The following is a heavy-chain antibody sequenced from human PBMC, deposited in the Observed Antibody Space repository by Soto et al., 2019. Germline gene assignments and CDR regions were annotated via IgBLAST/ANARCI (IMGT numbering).Heavy chain of an antibody. CDR3: ARLREHYYYYGMDV. Sequence: EXLKIYCKCSGYXFTSYLLVWVRHMPGKGLEWMGIIYPGYSDTRYSPSFQGQVTISADKSISNAYLQWSRLKASDTAMYYCARLREHYYYYGMDVWGQGTTVTVS. CDR1: GYXFTSYL. J-gene: IGHJ6*02. CDR2: IYPGYSDT. V-gene: IGHV5-51*01.